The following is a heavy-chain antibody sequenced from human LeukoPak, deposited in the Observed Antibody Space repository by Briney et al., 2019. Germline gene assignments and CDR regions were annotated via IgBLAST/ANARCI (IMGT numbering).Heavy chain of an antibody. CDR2: IYYSGST. CDR1: GGSISSSSYY. J-gene: IGHJ4*02. D-gene: IGHD3-10*01. CDR3: ARRRGDDNNSPLGW. Sequence: PSETLSLTCTVSGGSISSSSYYWGWIRQPPGKGLEWIGSIYYSGSTYYNPSLKSRVTISVDTSKNQFSLKLSSVTAADTAVYYCARRRGDDNNSPLGWWGQGTLVSVSS. V-gene: IGHV4-39*07.